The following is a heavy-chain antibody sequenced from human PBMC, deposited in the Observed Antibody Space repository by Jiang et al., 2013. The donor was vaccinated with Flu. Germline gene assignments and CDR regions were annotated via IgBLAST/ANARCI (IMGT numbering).Heavy chain of an antibody. D-gene: IGHD2-21*01. J-gene: IGHJ4*02. CDR3: ARHGGKFVYYFDY. CDR1: GGSISSYY. V-gene: IGHV4-59*08. CDR2: IYYRGST. Sequence: LLKPSETLSLTCTVSGGSISSYYWSWIRQPPGKGLEWIGYIYYRGSTNYNPSLKSRVTISVDTSKNQFSLKLSSVTAADTAVYYCARHGGKFVYYFDYWGQGTLVTVSS.